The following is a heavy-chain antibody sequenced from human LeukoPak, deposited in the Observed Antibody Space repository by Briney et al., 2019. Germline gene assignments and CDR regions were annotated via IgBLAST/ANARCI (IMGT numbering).Heavy chain of an antibody. CDR1: GFTFSDYE. V-gene: IGHV3-48*03. J-gene: IGHJ4*02. Sequence: GSLSLSCAASGFTFSDYEMNWVRQAPGKGLEWLSYISSSGSSIYYADSLKGRFTISRDNAKNSLYLQMNSLRGEDTAVYYCARSPGYGDYGHHDYWGQGTLVTVSS. CDR2: ISSSGSSI. D-gene: IGHD4-17*01. CDR3: ARSPGYGDYGHHDY.